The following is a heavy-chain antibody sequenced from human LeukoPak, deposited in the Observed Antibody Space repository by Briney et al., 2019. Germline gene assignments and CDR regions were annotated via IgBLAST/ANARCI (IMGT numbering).Heavy chain of an antibody. D-gene: IGHD6-13*01. CDR3: ARTIAAAGLYYFEY. Sequence: GESLRISCKLSEYSFATWISWGLQMPGKGLEWMGIIYPYDSETRYSPSFQGQVTISVDTSINTACLHWSILKASDTAMYYCARTIAAAGLYYFEYWGQGTLLTVSS. J-gene: IGHJ4*02. V-gene: IGHV5-51*01. CDR2: IYPYDSET. CDR1: EYSFATW.